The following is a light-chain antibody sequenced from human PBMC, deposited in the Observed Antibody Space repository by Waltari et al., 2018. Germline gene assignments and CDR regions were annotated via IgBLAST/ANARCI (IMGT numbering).Light chain of an antibody. V-gene: IGKV3-11*01. J-gene: IGKJ4*01. Sequence: EIVLTQSPATLSLSPGERATLSCRASQSVSSYLAWYQQKPGQAPRLLIYDASNRATGIPARFSVSGSGTDFTLTISSLEPEDFAVYYCQQRSNWPRALTFGGGTKVEIK. CDR3: QQRSNWPRALT. CDR1: QSVSSY. CDR2: DAS.